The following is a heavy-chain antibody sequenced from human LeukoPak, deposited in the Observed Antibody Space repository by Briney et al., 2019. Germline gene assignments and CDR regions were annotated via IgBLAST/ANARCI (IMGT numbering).Heavy chain of an antibody. D-gene: IGHD1-26*01. Sequence: GGSLRLSCAASGFTFSSYEMYWVRQAPGKGLEWVSYISSSGSTIYYADSVKGRFTISRDNAKNSLYLQMNSLRAEDTAVYYCARGDSGSYYFDYWGQGTLVTVSS. CDR1: GFTFSSYE. CDR3: ARGDSGSYYFDY. J-gene: IGHJ4*02. CDR2: ISSSGSTI. V-gene: IGHV3-48*03.